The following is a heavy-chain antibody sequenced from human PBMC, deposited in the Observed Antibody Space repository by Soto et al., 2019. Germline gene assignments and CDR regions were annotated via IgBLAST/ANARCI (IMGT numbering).Heavy chain of an antibody. CDR1: GYSFTSSW. J-gene: IGHJ6*02. V-gene: IGHV5-10-1*01. CDR2: IDPSDSYT. Sequence: PGECLKISCKGSGYSFTSSWISWVRQMPGKGLEWMGRIDPSDSYTNYSPSFQGHVTISADRSISTAYLQWSGLKASDTAMYYCARLEVYYHMDVWGQGTTVTVSS. CDR3: ARLEVYYHMDV.